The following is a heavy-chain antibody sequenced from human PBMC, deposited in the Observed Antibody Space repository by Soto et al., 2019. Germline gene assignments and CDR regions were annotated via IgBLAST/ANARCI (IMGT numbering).Heavy chain of an antibody. Sequence: GSLRLSCAASGFSLNNNYMNWVRQAPGKGLEWVSIIYTGGSTYYADSVKGRFTISRDDFKNTLYLQMNSLRAEDTGVYYCAAPTYWGQGTLVTVSS. V-gene: IGHV3-66*01. J-gene: IGHJ4*01. CDR1: GFSLNNNY. CDR2: IYTGGST. CDR3: AAPTY.